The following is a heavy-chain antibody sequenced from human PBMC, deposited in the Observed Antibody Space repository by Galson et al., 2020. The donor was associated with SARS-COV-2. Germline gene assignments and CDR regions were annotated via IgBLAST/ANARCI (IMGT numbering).Heavy chain of an antibody. CDR1: GYTFTSYG. V-gene: IGHV1-18*04. CDR3: ASSREGFPEY. J-gene: IGHJ4*02. CDR2: ISAYNGNT. D-gene: IGHD1-26*01. Sequence: ASVQVSCKASGYTFTSYGISWVRQAPGQGLEWMGWISAYNGNTNYEQKLQGRVTMTTDTSTSTAYMELRSLRSDDTAVYYCASSREGFPEYWGQGTLVTVSS.